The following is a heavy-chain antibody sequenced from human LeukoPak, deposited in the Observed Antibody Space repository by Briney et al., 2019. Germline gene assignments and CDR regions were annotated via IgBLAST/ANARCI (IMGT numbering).Heavy chain of an antibody. J-gene: IGHJ4*02. V-gene: IGHV5-10-1*01. CDR1: GYSFTNYW. Sequence: GESLKISCKASGYSFTNYWIYWLRQMPGKGLEWLGRIDPSDSYPNYSPSFQGHVTISVDKSISTAYLQWSSRKASDTAMYYCARHPEQSSGYWGQGTLVTVSS. CDR3: ARHPEQSSGY. D-gene: IGHD6-19*01. CDR2: IDPSDSYP.